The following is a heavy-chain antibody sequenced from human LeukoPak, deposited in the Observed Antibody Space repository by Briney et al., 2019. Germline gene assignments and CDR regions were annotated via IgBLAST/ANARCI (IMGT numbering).Heavy chain of an antibody. D-gene: IGHD4-23*01. CDR3: ARHNTVAKTFDY. V-gene: IGHV5-51*01. Sequence: GESLKISCKASGYSFTNYWIGWVRQMPGKGLEWMGIVYPGASETRYSPSFQGLVTISADKSINTAYLQWSSLKASDTAMYYCARHNTVAKTFDYWGQGTLVTVSS. CDR2: VYPGASET. CDR1: GYSFTNYW. J-gene: IGHJ4*02.